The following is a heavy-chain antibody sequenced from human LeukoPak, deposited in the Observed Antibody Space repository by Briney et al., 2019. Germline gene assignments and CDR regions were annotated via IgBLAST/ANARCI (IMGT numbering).Heavy chain of an antibody. D-gene: IGHD6-13*01. CDR1: GGTFSSYA. CDR3: AREAAAAGTSGPYYYYYYMDV. Sequence: GASVKVSCKASGGTFSSYAISWVRQAPGQGLEWMGGIIPIFGTANYAQKFQGRVTITTDESTSTAYMELSSLRSEDTAVYYCAREAAAAGTSGPYYYYYYMDVWGKGITVTVSS. J-gene: IGHJ6*03. V-gene: IGHV1-69*05. CDR2: IIPIFGTA.